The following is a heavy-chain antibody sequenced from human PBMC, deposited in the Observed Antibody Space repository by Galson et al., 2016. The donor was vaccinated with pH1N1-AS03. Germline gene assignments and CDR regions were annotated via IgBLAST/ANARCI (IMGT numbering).Heavy chain of an antibody. D-gene: IGHD2-8*01. Sequence: SLRLSCAASGFMFNEYAMSWFRQAPGKGLEWVSFIRSRGYGGTTEYAASVKGRFAISRDDSKDVAYLQMDSLKIEDTGVYYCARGRGGHWINGVGGDRFDLWGHGSLVTVSS. CDR2: IRSRGYGGTT. J-gene: IGHJ5*02. CDR1: GFMFNEYA. V-gene: IGHV3-49*03. CDR3: ARGRGGHWINGVGGDRFDL.